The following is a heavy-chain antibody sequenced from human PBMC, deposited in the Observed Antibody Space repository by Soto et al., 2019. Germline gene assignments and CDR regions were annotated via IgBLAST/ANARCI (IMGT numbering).Heavy chain of an antibody. CDR1: GFTFRNYW. CDR3: ARGGVEPCDY. J-gene: IGHJ4*02. Sequence: EVQLVESGGGLVQSGGSLRLSCAASGFTFRNYWMHWVRQAPGKGMVWVSRISDYGRVNYADSVEGRFTISRDDAKSELYLQMSILSLEDTAVYYCARGGVEPCDYWGQAALVTVSS. V-gene: IGHV3-74*01. D-gene: IGHD3-3*01. CDR2: ISDYGRV.